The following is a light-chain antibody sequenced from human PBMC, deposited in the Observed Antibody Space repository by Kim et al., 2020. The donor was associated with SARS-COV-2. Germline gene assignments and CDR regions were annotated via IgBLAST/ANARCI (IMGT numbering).Light chain of an antibody. V-gene: IGLV3-19*01. CDR2: GRD. CDR1: RLGTHY. Sequence: SSELTQDPAVSVALGQTVKITCQADRLGTHYVNWYQQKPGQAPVFVIDGRDNRPSGIPDRFSVSRSRNTASLTIAEAQAEDEAVYYCSSRDTTDGLFVFGSGTKVTVL. J-gene: IGLJ1*01. CDR3: SSRDTTDGLFV.